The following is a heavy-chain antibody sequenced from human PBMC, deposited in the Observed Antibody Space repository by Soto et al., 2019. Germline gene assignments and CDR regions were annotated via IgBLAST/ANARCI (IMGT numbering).Heavy chain of an antibody. CDR3: ARHLWSGYPPDYYGMGV. CDR2: IYPGDSDT. V-gene: IGHV5-51*01. CDR1: GYSFNSYW. J-gene: IGHJ6*02. D-gene: IGHD3-3*01. Sequence: PGESLKITCMGSGYSFNSYWIGWVRQVPGKGLEWVGSIYPGDSDTRYSPSFQGQVTISADKSISTAYLQWSSLKASDTAMYYCARHLWSGYPPDYYGMGVWGQGTTVTVSS.